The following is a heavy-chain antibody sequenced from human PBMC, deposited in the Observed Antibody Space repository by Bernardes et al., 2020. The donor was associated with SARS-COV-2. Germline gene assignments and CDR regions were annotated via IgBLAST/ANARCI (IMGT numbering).Heavy chain of an antibody. J-gene: IGHJ4*02. CDR1: GFTLSNYW. D-gene: IGHD6-19*01. CDR3: ARAGWYRFDY. V-gene: IGHV3-74*01. CDR2: FSSDGTVT. Sequence: VGSLSLSCVASGFTLSNYWMHWVRQAPGKGLVWVSRFSSDGTVTTYADSVKGRFTISRDNAKNTLYLQMNSLRDEDTAVYYCARAGWYRFDYWGQGTLVTVSS.